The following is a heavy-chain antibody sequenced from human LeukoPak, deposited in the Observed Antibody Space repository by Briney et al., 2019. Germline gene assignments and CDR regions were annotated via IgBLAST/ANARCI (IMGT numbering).Heavy chain of an antibody. Sequence: SQTLSLTCAISGDTVSSNTAAWVWVRQSPSRGLECLGRTYYRSKLYTEYAVSVKSRMTINADTSKNQFSLQLNSVTPEDTAVYYCARDRGASGWLDYWDQGALVTVSS. D-gene: IGHD6-19*01. J-gene: IGHJ4*02. CDR3: ARDRGASGWLDY. V-gene: IGHV6-1*01. CDR1: GDTVSSNTAA. CDR2: TYYRSKLYT.